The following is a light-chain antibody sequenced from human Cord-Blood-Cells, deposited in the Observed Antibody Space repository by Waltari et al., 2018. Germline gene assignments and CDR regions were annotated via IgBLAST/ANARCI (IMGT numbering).Light chain of an antibody. Sequence: QSALTQPASVSGSPGQSITISCTGTSSAVGAYNYVSWYQQHPGKAPKLMIYDVSNRPSGVSNRFSGSKSGNTASLTISGLQAEDEADYYCSSYTSSSTVFGGGTKLTVL. J-gene: IGLJ2*01. V-gene: IGLV2-14*01. CDR2: DVS. CDR1: SSAVGAYNY. CDR3: SSYTSSSTV.